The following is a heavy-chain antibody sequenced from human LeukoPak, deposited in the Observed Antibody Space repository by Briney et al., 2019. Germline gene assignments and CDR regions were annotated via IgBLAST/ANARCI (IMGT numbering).Heavy chain of an antibody. D-gene: IGHD3-22*01. Sequence: ASVKVSCKVSGNTLTEFSIHWVRQALEKGLEWMGRFDPEDGETIYPQKFQGRVTLTEDTSTDTAYMELGSLSSEDTAVYYCATDLSYYYDSSGYYFAFDIWGQGTMVTVSS. CDR3: ATDLSYYYDSSGYYFAFDI. CDR1: GNTLTEFS. J-gene: IGHJ3*02. V-gene: IGHV1-24*01. CDR2: FDPEDGET.